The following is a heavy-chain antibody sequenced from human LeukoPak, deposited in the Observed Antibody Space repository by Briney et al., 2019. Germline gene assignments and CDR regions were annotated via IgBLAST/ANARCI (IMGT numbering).Heavy chain of an antibody. CDR1: GGSISSSSYY. CDR2: IYYSGST. J-gene: IGHJ3*02. CDR3: ARDLLNDYGDYGGVDI. Sequence: PSETLSLTCTVSGGSISSSSYYWGWIRQPPGKGLEWIGSIYYSGSTYYNPSLKSRVTISVDTSKNQFSLKLSSVTAADTAVYYCARDLLNDYGDYGGVDIWGQGTMVTVSS. V-gene: IGHV4-39*07. D-gene: IGHD4-17*01.